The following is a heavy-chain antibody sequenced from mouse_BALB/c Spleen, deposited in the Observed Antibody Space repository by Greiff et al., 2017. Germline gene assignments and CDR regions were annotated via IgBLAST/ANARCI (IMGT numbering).Heavy chain of an antibody. V-gene: IGHV5-4*02. J-gene: IGHJ4*01. Sequence: EVQLVESGGGLVKPGGSLKLSCAASGFTFSDYYMYWVRQTPEKRLEWVATISDGGSYTYYPDSVKGRFTISRDNAKNNLYLQMSSLKSEDTAMYYCARDYYGSTSYAMDYWGQGTSVTVSS. CDR2: ISDGGSYT. CDR3: ARDYYGSTSYAMDY. D-gene: IGHD1-1*01. CDR1: GFTFSDYY.